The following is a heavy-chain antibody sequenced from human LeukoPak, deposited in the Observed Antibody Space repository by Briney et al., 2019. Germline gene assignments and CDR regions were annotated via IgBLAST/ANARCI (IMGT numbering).Heavy chain of an antibody. CDR2: ISAYNGNT. Sequence: ASVKVSCKASGYTFTSYGISWVRQAPGQGLEWMGWISAYNGNTNYAQKLQGRVTMTTDTSTSTAYMELRSPRSDDTAVYYCARRSRATYHYDSSGYYYEGFDDAFDIWGQGTMVTVSS. CDR3: ARRSRATYHYDSSGYYYEGFDDAFDI. V-gene: IGHV1-18*01. CDR1: GYTFTSYG. J-gene: IGHJ3*02. D-gene: IGHD3-22*01.